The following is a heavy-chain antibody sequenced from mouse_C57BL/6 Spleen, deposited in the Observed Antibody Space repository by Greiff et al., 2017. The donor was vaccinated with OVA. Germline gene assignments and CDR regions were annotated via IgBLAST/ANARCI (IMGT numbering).Heavy chain of an antibody. D-gene: IGHD2-2*01. V-gene: IGHV1-15*01. J-gene: IGHJ3*01. Sequence: QVQLQQSGAELVRPGASVTLSCKASGYTFTDYEMHWVKQTPVHGLEWIGAIDPETGGTAYKQKFKGKAILTADKSSSTAYMELRSLTSEDSAVYYCTRMVTTGAFAYWGQGTLVTVSA. CDR2: IDPETGGT. CDR1: GYTFTDYE. CDR3: TRMVTTGAFAY.